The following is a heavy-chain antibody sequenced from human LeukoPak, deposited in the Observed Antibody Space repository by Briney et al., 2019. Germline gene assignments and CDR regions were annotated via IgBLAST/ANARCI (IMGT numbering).Heavy chain of an antibody. CDR3: ARSHYYYYYYMDV. J-gene: IGHJ6*03. CDR1: GYTFTGYY. CDR2: INPNSGGT. V-gene: IGHV1-2*02. Sequence: ASVKVSCKASGYTFTGYYMHWVRQAPGQGLEWMGWINPNSGGTNYAQKFQGRVTMTRDTSISTAYMERSRLRSDDTAVYYCARSHYYYYYYMDVWGKGTTVTVSS.